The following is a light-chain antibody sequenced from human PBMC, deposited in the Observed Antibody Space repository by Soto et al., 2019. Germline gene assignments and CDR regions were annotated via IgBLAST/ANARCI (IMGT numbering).Light chain of an antibody. CDR2: AAS. J-gene: IGKJ2*01. V-gene: IGKV1-39*01. CDR1: QSISNY. CDR3: QHGYVAPYN. Sequence: DIQMTQSPSSLSASVGDRVTITCRASQSISNYLNWYQQKPGRAPKLLIYAASSLQSGVPSRFSGSGSGTDFTLTIRSLQPEDFATYYCQHGYVAPYNFGQGTKVDIK.